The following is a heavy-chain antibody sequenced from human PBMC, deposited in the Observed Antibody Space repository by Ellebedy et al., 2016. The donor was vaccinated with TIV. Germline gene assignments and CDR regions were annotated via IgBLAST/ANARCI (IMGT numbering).Heavy chain of an antibody. CDR2: ISAYNGNT. J-gene: IGHJ3*02. CDR1: GYTFTSYG. V-gene: IGHV1-18*01. Sequence: AASVKVSCKASGYTFTSYGISWVRQAPGQGLEWMGWISAYNGNTNYAQKLQGRVTMTTDTSTSTAYMELRSLRSDDTAVYYCAREESRNYDILTGYYGDAFDIWGQGTMVTVSS. CDR3: AREESRNYDILTGYYGDAFDI. D-gene: IGHD3-9*01.